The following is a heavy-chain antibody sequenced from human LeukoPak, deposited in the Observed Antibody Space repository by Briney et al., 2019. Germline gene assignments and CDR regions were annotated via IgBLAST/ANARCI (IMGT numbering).Heavy chain of an antibody. Sequence: ASVKVSCTASGYTFTGYYMHWVRQAPGQGLEWMGWINPNSGGTNYAQKFQGRVTMTRDTSISTAYMELSRLRSDDTAVYYCARGLNIAVAGAYAFDIWGQGTMVTVSS. CDR2: INPNSGGT. CDR3: ARGLNIAVAGAYAFDI. J-gene: IGHJ3*02. CDR1: GYTFTGYY. V-gene: IGHV1-2*02. D-gene: IGHD6-19*01.